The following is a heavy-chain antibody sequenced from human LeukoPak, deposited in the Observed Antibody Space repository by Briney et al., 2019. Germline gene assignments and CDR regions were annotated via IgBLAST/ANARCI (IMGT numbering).Heavy chain of an antibody. Sequence: GGSLRLSCAASGFTFTSYAMNWARQAPGKGLEWVSGISGSGGSTYYADSVKGRFSISRDNSKNTLYLQLNSLRVEDTAEYYCAKAHGGSYHSGIDWGQGTLVIVSS. CDR2: ISGSGGST. J-gene: IGHJ4*02. CDR1: GFTFTSYA. D-gene: IGHD1-26*01. V-gene: IGHV3-23*01. CDR3: AKAHGGSYHSGID.